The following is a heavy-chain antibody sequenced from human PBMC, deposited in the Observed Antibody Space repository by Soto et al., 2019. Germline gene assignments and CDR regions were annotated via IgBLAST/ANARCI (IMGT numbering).Heavy chain of an antibody. D-gene: IGHD5-12*01. Sequence: TSETLSLTCTVSGGSISSYYWSWIRQPPGKGLEWIGYIYYSGSTNYNPSLKSRVTISVDTSKNQFSLKLSSVTAADTAVYYCAIDFGMATIANYYYGMDVWGQGTTVTVSS. CDR2: IYYSGST. CDR1: GGSISSYY. CDR3: AIDFGMATIANYYYGMDV. V-gene: IGHV4-59*01. J-gene: IGHJ6*02.